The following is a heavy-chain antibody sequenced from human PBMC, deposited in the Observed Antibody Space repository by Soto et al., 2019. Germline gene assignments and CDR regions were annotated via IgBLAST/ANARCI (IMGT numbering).Heavy chain of an antibody. V-gene: IGHV4-4*07. CDR3: AREYTETVDGPMPYYFYS. J-gene: IGHJ4*02. CDR1: GDSIRLYY. CDR2: TYITGDT. D-gene: IGHD6-19*01. Sequence: LSLTCSVSGDSIRLYYWSWIRQSAGKGLEWIGRTYITGDTNYNPSLKSRVAMSVSTSKNQLSLKLSSVTAADTAVYYCAREYTETVDGPMPYYFYSWGKGTPVTVSS.